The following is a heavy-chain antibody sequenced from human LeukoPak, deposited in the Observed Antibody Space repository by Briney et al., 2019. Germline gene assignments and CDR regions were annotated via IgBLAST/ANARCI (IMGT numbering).Heavy chain of an antibody. J-gene: IGHJ3*02. Sequence: GGSLRLSCAASGFTFSSYSMNWVRQAPGKGLEWVSSISSSSSYIYYADSVKSRFTISRDNAKNSLYLQMNSLRAEDTAVYYCARDIVGARDAFDIWGQGTMVTVSS. CDR2: ISSSSSYI. CDR1: GFTFSSYS. V-gene: IGHV3-21*01. CDR3: ARDIVGARDAFDI. D-gene: IGHD1-26*01.